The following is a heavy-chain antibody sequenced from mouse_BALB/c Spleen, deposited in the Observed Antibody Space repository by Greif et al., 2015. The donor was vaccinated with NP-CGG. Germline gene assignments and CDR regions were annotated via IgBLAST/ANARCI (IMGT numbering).Heavy chain of an antibody. V-gene: IGHV1S56*01. CDR3: TRDAMDY. CDR2: IFPGNLNT. Sequence: QVQLQQSGPELVKPGASVRIPCKASGYTFTSYYIHWVKQRPGQGLEWIGWIFPGNLNTKYNENFKGKATLTADKSSSTVYMQLSSLTSEDSAVYFCTRDAMDYWGQGTSATVSS. CDR1: GYTFTSYY. J-gene: IGHJ4*01.